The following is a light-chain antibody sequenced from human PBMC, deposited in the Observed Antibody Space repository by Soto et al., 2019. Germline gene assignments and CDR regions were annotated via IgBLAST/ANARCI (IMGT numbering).Light chain of an antibody. CDR3: QVWDSSSDHDV. J-gene: IGLJ6*01. CDR2: DDI. V-gene: IGLV3-21*02. Sequence: SYELTQPPSVSVAPGQTARITCGGNNIGSKSVHWYQQKPGQAPVLVVYDDIDRPSGIPERFSGSNSGNTATLAISRVEAGDEADYYCQVWDSSSDHDVFGSGTKVTVL. CDR1: NIGSKS.